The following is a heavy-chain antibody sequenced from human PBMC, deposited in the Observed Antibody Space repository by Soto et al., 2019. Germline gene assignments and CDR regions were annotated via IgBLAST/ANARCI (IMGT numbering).Heavy chain of an antibody. V-gene: IGHV3-74*01. J-gene: IGHJ6*02. D-gene: IGHD6-25*01. Sequence: SLRLSCAASGFTFSSYWMHWVRQAPEKGLVWVSRINSDGSSTSYADSVKGRFTISRDNAKNTLYLQMNSLRAEDTAVYYCAREVKQRWNYYYYGMDVWGQGTTVTVSS. CDR2: INSDGSST. CDR3: AREVKQRWNYYYYGMDV. CDR1: GFTFSSYW.